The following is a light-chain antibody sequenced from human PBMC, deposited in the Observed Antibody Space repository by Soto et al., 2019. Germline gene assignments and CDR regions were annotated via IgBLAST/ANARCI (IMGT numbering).Light chain of an antibody. V-gene: IGKV3-15*01. Sequence: EIVFTQSPATLSLSPGERATLSCRASQSVGTFVAWYQQKPGQAPRLLIYDASTRATGIPARFTGSGSGTEFILTITSLQSEDSAVYYCQEYNTWPWTFGQGTNVDIK. CDR1: QSVGTF. CDR2: DAS. J-gene: IGKJ1*01. CDR3: QEYNTWPWT.